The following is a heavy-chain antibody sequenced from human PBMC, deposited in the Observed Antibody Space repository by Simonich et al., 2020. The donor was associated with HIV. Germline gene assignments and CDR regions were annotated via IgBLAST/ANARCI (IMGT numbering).Heavy chain of an antibody. D-gene: IGHD6-19*01. J-gene: IGHJ6*03. V-gene: IGHV4-39*01. Sequence: QLQLQESGPGLVKPSETLSLTCSISGGSVSSSSYYWGWIRQPPGKGLEWIGIIYYSGSTYYNSSLKSRVTTYVDSSKNQFSLKLSSVTAADTAVYYCARRYSSAWFYYYMDVWGKGTTVTVSS. CDR1: GGSVSSSSYY. CDR3: ARRYSSAWFYYYMDV. CDR2: IYYSGST.